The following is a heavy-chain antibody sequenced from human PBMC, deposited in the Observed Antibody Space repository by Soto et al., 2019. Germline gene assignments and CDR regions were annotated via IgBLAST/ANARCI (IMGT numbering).Heavy chain of an antibody. CDR1: GYTFTGYY. Sequence: QVQLVQSGAEVKKPGASVKVSCKASGYTFTGYYMHWVRQAPGQGLEWMGWNNPNSGGTNYAQKFQGRVTITADKSTSTAYMELSSLRSEDTAVYYCARGGGTAMVPRGWFDPWGQGTLVTVSS. J-gene: IGHJ5*02. V-gene: IGHV1-2*02. D-gene: IGHD5-18*01. CDR3: ARGGGTAMVPRGWFDP. CDR2: NNPNSGGT.